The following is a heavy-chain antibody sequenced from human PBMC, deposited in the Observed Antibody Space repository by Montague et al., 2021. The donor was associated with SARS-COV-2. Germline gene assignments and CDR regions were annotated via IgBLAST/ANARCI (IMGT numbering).Heavy chain of an antibody. CDR1: SGSISTYY. J-gene: IGHJ6*02. CDR2: VYYRGST. Sequence: SETLSLTCTVSSGSISTYYWSWIRQPPGKGLERMGYVYYRGSTNYNPSLKSRVTISVDTSKNQFSLKLRSVTAAVTAVYYCASGADDYYYAMDVWGQGTTVTVSS. V-gene: IGHV4-59*01. CDR3: ASGADDYYYAMDV. D-gene: IGHD3-10*01.